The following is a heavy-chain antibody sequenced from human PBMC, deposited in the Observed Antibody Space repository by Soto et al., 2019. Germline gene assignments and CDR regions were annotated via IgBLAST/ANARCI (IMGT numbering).Heavy chain of an antibody. Sequence: SETLSLTCTVSGGSISSYYWSWIRQPPGKGLEWIGYIYYSGSTYYNPSLKSRVTISVDTSKNQFSLKLSSVTAADTAVYYCARVFGSYYYYGMDVWGQGTTVTVSS. CDR2: IYYSGST. D-gene: IGHD6-6*01. V-gene: IGHV4-59*06. CDR3: ARVFGSYYYYGMDV. J-gene: IGHJ6*02. CDR1: GGSISSYY.